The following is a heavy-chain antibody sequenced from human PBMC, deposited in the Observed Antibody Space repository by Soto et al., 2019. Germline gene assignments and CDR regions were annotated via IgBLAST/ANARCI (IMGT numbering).Heavy chain of an antibody. D-gene: IGHD6-19*01. CDR2: ISAYNGNT. CDR3: ARVLVSAVAGIPTIYYFEY. Sequence: QVQLVHSGAEVKKPGASGKVSCKASDYTFTSYGISWVRQAPGQGLEWMGWISAYNGNTNYAQKLQGRVTMTTDTSTSTAYMELRSLRSDDTAVYYCARVLVSAVAGIPTIYYFEYWGQGTLVTVSS. J-gene: IGHJ4*02. V-gene: IGHV1-18*01. CDR1: DYTFTSYG.